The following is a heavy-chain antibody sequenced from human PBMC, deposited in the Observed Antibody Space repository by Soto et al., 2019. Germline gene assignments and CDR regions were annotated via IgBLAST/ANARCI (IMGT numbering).Heavy chain of an antibody. CDR2: IYKSATT. Sequence: TSETLSLTCSVSGDSISNLDYFWAWIRQPPGQALEYIGYIYKSATTYYNPSFESRVAISVDTSKSQFSLNVTSVTAADTAVYFCARGRYCLTGRCFPNWFDSWGQGALVTVSS. V-gene: IGHV4-30-4*01. CDR3: ARGRYCLTGRCFPNWFDS. CDR1: GDSISNLDYF. J-gene: IGHJ5*01. D-gene: IGHD7-27*01.